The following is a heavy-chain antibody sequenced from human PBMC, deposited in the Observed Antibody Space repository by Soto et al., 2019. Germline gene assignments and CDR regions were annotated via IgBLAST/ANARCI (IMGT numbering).Heavy chain of an antibody. D-gene: IGHD6-13*01. J-gene: IGHJ5*02. Sequence: GGSLRLSCGASGFTFRSFTMNWVRQAPGKGLEWVSTISSNSAYIYYTDALRGRFTISRDNAKNSLHLQMNSLRAEDTAVYYCTRDASRDSSARGWFDPWGLGTLVTVSS. CDR1: GFTFRSFT. V-gene: IGHV3-21*01. CDR3: TRDASRDSSARGWFDP. CDR2: ISSNSAYI.